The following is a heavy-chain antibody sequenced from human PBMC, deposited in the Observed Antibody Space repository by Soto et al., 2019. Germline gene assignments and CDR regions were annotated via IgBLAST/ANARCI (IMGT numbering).Heavy chain of an antibody. D-gene: IGHD3-10*02. Sequence: SETLSLTCAVYGGSFSGYYWSWIRQPPGKGLEWIGEINHSGSTNYNPSLKSRVTISVDTSKNQFSLKLSSVTAADTAVYYCARGLRYYVKDTLTHPGAFDIWGQGTMVTVSS. J-gene: IGHJ3*02. CDR1: GGSFSGYY. CDR3: ARGLRYYVKDTLTHPGAFDI. CDR2: INHSGST. V-gene: IGHV4-34*01.